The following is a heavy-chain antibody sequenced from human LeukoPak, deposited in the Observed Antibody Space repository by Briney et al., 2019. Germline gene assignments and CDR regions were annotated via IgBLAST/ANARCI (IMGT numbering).Heavy chain of an antibody. CDR1: GFTVSSNY. CDR2: IYSGGST. J-gene: IGHJ6*03. CDR3: ARDRRDSTIEPPFHYYYYMDV. Sequence: GGSLRLSCAASGFTVSSNYMSWVRQAPGKGLEWVSVIYSGGSTYYADSVKGRFTISRDNSKNTLYLQMNSLRAEDAAVYYCARDRRDSTIEPPFHYYYYMDVWGKGTTVTVSS. D-gene: IGHD5-24*01. V-gene: IGHV3-53*01.